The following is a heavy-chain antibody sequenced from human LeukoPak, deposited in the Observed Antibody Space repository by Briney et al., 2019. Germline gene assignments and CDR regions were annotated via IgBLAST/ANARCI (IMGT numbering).Heavy chain of an antibody. J-gene: IGHJ4*02. CDR2: ISSSSSTI. CDR1: GFTFSSYS. Sequence: PGGSLRLSCAASGFTFSSYSMNWVRQAPGKGLEWVSYISSSSSTIYYADSVKGRFTISRDNAKNSLYLQMNSLRAEDTAVHYCARDRYYYDSSGYLVMFDYWGQGTLVTVSS. CDR3: ARDRYYYDSSGYLVMFDY. D-gene: IGHD3-22*01. V-gene: IGHV3-48*01.